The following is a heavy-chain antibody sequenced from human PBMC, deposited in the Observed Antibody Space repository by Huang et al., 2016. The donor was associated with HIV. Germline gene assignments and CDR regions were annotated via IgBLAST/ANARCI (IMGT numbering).Heavy chain of an antibody. V-gene: IGHV7-4-1*02. CDR3: ACPTLTGESRDDF. J-gene: IGHJ4*02. Sequence: QVQLVQSGSELKKPGASVKVSCKASGYNITSYAMNWVRQAPGQGLEWMGWINTHTGSPAYAQGFTGRFVCSLDTSVNTAYLQITSLKAEDTAVYYCACPTLTGESRDDFWGQGTLVTVSS. CDR1: GYNITSYA. D-gene: IGHD1-20*01. CDR2: INTHTGSP.